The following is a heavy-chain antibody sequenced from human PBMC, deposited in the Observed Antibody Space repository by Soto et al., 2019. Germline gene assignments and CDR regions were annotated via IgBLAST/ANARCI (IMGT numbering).Heavy chain of an antibody. CDR3: ARDVSSYYYDSSGYYYPDY. Sequence: ASVKVSCKASGYTFTSYYMHWVRQAPGQGLEWMGIINPSGGSTSYAQKFQGRVTMTRDTSTSTVYMELSSLRSEDTAVYYCARDVSSYYYDSSGYYYPDYWGQGTLVTVSS. V-gene: IGHV1-46*01. CDR2: INPSGGST. CDR1: GYTFTSYY. J-gene: IGHJ4*02. D-gene: IGHD3-22*01.